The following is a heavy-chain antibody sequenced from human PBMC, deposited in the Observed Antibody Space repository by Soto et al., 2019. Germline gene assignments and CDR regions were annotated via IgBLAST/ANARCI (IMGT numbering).Heavy chain of an antibody. CDR3: VRQKGTY. V-gene: IGHV3-11*05. J-gene: IGHJ4*02. Sequence: HVQLVESGGGLVKPGGSRRLSCAASGFIFSDYDMTLMRQAPGKGLESVAYVSISGTDTEYADSVKGRFTISRDNAKNSLYLQMTNLRAEDTAVYYCVRQKGTYWGQGTQLTVSS. CDR1: GFIFSDYD. D-gene: IGHD3-16*01. CDR2: VSISGTDT.